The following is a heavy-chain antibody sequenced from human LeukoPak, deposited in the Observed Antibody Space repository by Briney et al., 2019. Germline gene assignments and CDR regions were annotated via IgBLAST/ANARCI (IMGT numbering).Heavy chain of an antibody. CDR3: ARSEEGYSSSVGY. Sequence: PGGSLRLSCAASGFTFSSYSMNWVRQAPGKGLEWVSSISSSSSYIYYADSVKGRFTISRDNAKNSLYLQMNSLRAEDTAVYYCARSEEGYSSSVGYWGRGTLVTVSS. CDR2: ISSSSSYI. D-gene: IGHD6-13*01. V-gene: IGHV3-21*01. CDR1: GFTFSSYS. J-gene: IGHJ4*02.